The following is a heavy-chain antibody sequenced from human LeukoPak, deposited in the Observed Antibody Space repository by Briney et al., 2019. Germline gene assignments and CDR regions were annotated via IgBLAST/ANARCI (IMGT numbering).Heavy chain of an antibody. CDR1: GFTFSSYT. CDR2: ISKGSTYI. V-gene: IGHV3-21*01. CDR3: AREEDSSAIRSSDGMDV. Sequence: PGGSLRLSCAASGFTFSSYTMNWDRQAPGKGLEWVACISKGSTYIYYADSVKGRFTISRDNAKNSVDLQMNSLRAEDTAVYYCAREEDSSAIRSSDGMDVWGQGTTVTVSS. J-gene: IGHJ6*02. D-gene: IGHD6-6*01.